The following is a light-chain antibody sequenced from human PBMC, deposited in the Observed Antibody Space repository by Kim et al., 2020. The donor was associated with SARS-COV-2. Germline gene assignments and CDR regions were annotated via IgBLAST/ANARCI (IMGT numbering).Light chain of an antibody. CDR2: SAS. CDR1: QGISNF. Sequence: DIQMTQSPSSLSASVGDRVTITCRASQGISNFLAWYQQKPGKVPKLLIYSASTSQSGVPSRFSGSGSGTDFTLTISSLQPEDVATYYCQKYNSAPNTFGQGTKL. CDR3: QKYNSAPNT. V-gene: IGKV1-27*01. J-gene: IGKJ2*01.